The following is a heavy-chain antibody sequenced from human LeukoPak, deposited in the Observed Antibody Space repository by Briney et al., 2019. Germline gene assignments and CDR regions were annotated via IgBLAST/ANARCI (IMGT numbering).Heavy chain of an antibody. CDR3: ARDDSSGYSFDY. J-gene: IGHJ4*02. CDR1: GGSISSYY. CDR2: IYYSGST. V-gene: IGHV4-59*12. Sequence: PSETLSLTCTVSGGSISSYYWSWIRQPPGKGLEWIGYIYYSGSTNYSPSLKSRVTISVDTSKNQFSLKLSSVTAADTAVYYCARDDSSGYSFDYWGQGTLVTVSS. D-gene: IGHD3-22*01.